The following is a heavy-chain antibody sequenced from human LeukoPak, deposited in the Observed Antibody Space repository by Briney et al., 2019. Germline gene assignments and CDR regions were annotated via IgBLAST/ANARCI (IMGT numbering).Heavy chain of an antibody. J-gene: IGHJ6*03. CDR3: ARGKWELRAGVYYYYYMDV. CDR1: GFIFPISS. D-gene: IGHD1-26*01. Sequence: PGGSLRLSCAASGFIFPISSMSWVRQAPGKGLECVANIKPDGSENYYVDSVKGRFTISRDNAKNSLYLQMNSLRSEDTAVYYCARGKWELRAGVYYYYYMDVWGKGTTVTVSS. CDR2: IKPDGSEN. V-gene: IGHV3-7*03.